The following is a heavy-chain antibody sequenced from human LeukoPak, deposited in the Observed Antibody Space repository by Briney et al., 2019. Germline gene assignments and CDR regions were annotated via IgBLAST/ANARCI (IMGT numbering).Heavy chain of an antibody. J-gene: IGHJ4*02. V-gene: IGHV3-33*01. CDR1: GFTFSSYG. D-gene: IGHD1-26*01. CDR3: ARDLSVGGPDF. Sequence: GGSLRLSCAASGFTFSSYGFHWVRQAPGKGLEWVPAIWYDGSKKYYGDSVKGRFTISRDNSKNTVFLQMNSLRAEDTSMYYCARDLSVGGPDFWGQGTLVTVSS. CDR2: IWYDGSKK.